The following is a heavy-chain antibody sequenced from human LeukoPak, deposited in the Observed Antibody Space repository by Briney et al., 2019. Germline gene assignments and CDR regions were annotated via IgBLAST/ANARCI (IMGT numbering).Heavy chain of an antibody. CDR2: IYYSGST. D-gene: IGHD3-22*01. V-gene: IGHV4-39*07. Sequence: PSETLSLTCTVSGGSISSNRYYWGWIRQSPGKGLEWIGTIYYSGSTYYNPSLKSRVTISVDTSKNQFSLKLSSVTAADTAVYYCASQYYYDSSGYPDDAFDIWGQGTMVTVSS. J-gene: IGHJ3*02. CDR3: ASQYYYDSSGYPDDAFDI. CDR1: GGSISSNRYY.